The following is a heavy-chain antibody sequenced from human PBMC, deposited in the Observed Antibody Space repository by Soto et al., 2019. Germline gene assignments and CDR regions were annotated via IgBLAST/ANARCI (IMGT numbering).Heavy chain of an antibody. J-gene: IGHJ4*02. Sequence: SVKGSCKASVGTFSSYAISWVRQAPGQRLGWMGGIIPRYGTTKYSQKFQCRVTMTGDTSASTAYMELSSLRSEDTAVYYCARDLQADYWRQGILVTVS. CDR3: ARDLQADY. V-gene: IGHV1-69*06. CDR2: IIPRYGTT. CDR1: VGTFSSYA.